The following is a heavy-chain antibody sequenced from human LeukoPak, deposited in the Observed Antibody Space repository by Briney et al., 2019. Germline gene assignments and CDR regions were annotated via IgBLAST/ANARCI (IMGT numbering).Heavy chain of an antibody. Sequence: GGSLRLSCAASAFTFSNYWMHWVRQAPGKGLVWVSRINSDGSSTSYADSVKGRFTISRDNAKNTLYLQMKSLRVEDTAVYYCARGFTIFGVVNDCFDMWGQGTTVTVSA. CDR1: AFTFSNYW. V-gene: IGHV3-74*01. CDR2: INSDGSST. D-gene: IGHD3-3*01. J-gene: IGHJ3*02. CDR3: ARGFTIFGVVNDCFDM.